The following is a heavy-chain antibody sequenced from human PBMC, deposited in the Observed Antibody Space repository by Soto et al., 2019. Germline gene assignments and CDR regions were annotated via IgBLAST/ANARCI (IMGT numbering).Heavy chain of an antibody. CDR3: AREYYDYIWGSYP. CDR1: GFTFSSYG. Sequence: QVQLVESGGGVVQPGRSLRLSCAASGFTFSSYGMHWVRQAPGKGLEWVAVIWYDGSNKYYADSVKGRFTISRDNSKNTLYLQMNSMRGEDTAVYYCAREYYDYIWGSYPWGQGTLVTVSS. J-gene: IGHJ5*02. D-gene: IGHD3-16*01. V-gene: IGHV3-33*01. CDR2: IWYDGSNK.